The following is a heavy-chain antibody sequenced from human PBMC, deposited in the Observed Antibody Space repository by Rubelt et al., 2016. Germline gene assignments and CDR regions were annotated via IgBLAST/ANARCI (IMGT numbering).Heavy chain of an antibody. CDR1: GYTFTSYA. D-gene: IGHD6-6*01. CDR2: INAGNGNT. J-gene: IGHJ4*02. Sequence: QVQLVQSGAEVKKPGSSVKVSCKASGYTFTSYAMHWVRQAPGQRLEWMGWINAGNGNTKYSQKFQGRVTITRDTSVRTAYMEVSSLREADTAVYYGSRGYSTSGRRVDYWGQGTRVIVSS. CDR3: SRGYSTSGRRVDY. V-gene: IGHV1-3*01.